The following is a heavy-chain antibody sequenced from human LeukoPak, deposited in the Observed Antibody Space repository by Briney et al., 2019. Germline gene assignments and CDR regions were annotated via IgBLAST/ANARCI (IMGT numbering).Heavy chain of an antibody. CDR1: GYTFTSYG. CDR3: ASWSYSGSYYSLGYFGY. J-gene: IGHJ4*02. CDR2: IIPIFGTA. V-gene: IGHV1-69*06. D-gene: IGHD1-26*01. Sequence: SVKVSCKASGYTFTSYGISWVRQAPGQGLEWMGGIIPIFGTANYAQKFQGRVTITADKSTSTAYMELSSLRSEDTAVYYCASWSYSGSYYSLGYFGYWGQGTLVTVSS.